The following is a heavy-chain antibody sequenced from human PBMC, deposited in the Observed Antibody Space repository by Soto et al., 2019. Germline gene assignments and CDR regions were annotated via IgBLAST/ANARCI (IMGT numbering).Heavy chain of an antibody. D-gene: IGHD3-10*01. CDR2: IYYSGSA. CDR1: GGSISSSSYY. V-gene: IGHV4-39*02. Sequence: SETLSLTCTVSGGSISSSSYYWGWIRQPPGKGLEWIGNIYYSGSAYYNPSLKSRVTISVDMSKNNFSLKLSSVTAADTAVHYGARRGVSGPVDYWGEGTLVTVAS. J-gene: IGHJ4*02. CDR3: ARRGVSGPVDY.